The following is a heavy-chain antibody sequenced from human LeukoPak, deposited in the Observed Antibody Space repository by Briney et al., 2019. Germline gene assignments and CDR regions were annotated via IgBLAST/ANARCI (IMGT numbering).Heavy chain of an antibody. CDR3: ASHHIGYWYFDL. CDR1: GGSISSGGYS. CDR2: IYHSGST. Sequence: TSQTLSLTCAVSGGSISSGGYSWSWIRQPPGKGLEWIGYIYHSGSTYYNPSLKSRVTISVDRSKNQFSLKLSSVTAADTAVYYCASHHIGYWYFDLWGRGTLVTVSS. D-gene: IGHD2-21*01. V-gene: IGHV4-30-2*01. J-gene: IGHJ2*01.